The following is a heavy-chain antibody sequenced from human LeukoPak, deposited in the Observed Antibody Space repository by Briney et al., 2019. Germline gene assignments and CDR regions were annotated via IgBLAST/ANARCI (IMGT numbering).Heavy chain of an antibody. CDR2: IRSKAYGGTT. CDR1: GFTFGDYA. Sequence: GGSLRLSCTASGFTFGDYAMSWVRQAPGKGLEWVGFIRSKAYGGTTEYAASVKGRFTISRDDSKSIAYLQMNSLKTEDTAVYYCTRSPFDNISTFDDWGQGTLVTASS. V-gene: IGHV3-49*04. J-gene: IGHJ4*02. CDR3: TRSPFDNISTFDD. D-gene: IGHD1-1*01.